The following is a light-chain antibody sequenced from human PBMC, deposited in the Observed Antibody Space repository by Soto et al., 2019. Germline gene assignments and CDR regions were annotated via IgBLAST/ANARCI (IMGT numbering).Light chain of an antibody. J-gene: IGLJ1*01. CDR2: EVN. CDR3: SSYAGSSNV. Sequence: QSVLTQPPAASGTPGQSVAISCTGTSSDVGGYNYVSWYQQHPGKAPKLMIYEVNKRPSGVPDRFSGSKSGNTASLTVSGLQAEDEADYYCSSYAGSSNVFATVSKVTDL. CDR1: SSDVGGYNY. V-gene: IGLV2-8*01.